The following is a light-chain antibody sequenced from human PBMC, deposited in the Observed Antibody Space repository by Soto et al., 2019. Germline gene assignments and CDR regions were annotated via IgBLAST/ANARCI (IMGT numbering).Light chain of an antibody. CDR3: QKYNSALGVT. Sequence: DIQMTQSPSSLSASVGDRVTITCRASQGISNYLAWYQQKSGKVPKLLIYAASTLQSGVPSRFSGSGSGTDFTLTISSLQPEDVATYYCQKYNSALGVTFGPGTKVDIK. CDR2: AAS. CDR1: QGISNY. V-gene: IGKV1-27*01. J-gene: IGKJ3*01.